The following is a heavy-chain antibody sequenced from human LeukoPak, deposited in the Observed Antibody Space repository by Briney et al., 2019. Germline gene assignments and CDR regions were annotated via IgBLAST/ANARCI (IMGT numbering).Heavy chain of an antibody. CDR2: IWSDGSNR. J-gene: IGHJ4*01. V-gene: IGHV3-33*01. CDR3: ARDAQRGFDYSNSLEY. D-gene: IGHD4-11*01. CDR1: GFIFITYG. Sequence: GGSLRLSCAASGFIFITYGMHWVRQAPGKGLEWVAVIWSDGSNRFYAGSVKGRFTISRDNSQNTLFLQMNSLRAEDTAMYYCARDAQRGFDYSNSLEYWGHGTLVTVSS.